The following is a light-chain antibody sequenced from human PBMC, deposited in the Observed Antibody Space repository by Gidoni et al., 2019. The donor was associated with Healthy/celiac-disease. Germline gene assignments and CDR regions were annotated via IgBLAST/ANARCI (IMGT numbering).Light chain of an antibody. Sequence: QSALTQPRSVSGSPGQSVTISCTGTSSDVGGYNYDSWYQQHPGKAPKLMIYDVSKRPSGVPDRFSGSKSGNTASLTISGLQAEDEADYYCCSYAGSYTPVFGGGTKLTVL. CDR2: DVS. CDR3: CSYAGSYTPV. J-gene: IGLJ3*02. CDR1: SSDVGGYNY. V-gene: IGLV2-11*01.